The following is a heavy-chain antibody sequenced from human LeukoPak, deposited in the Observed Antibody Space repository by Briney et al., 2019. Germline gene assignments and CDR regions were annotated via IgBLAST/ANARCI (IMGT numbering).Heavy chain of an antibody. D-gene: IGHD3-10*01. CDR2: IIPIFGTA. CDR1: GGTFSSYA. J-gene: IGHJ5*02. Sequence: ASVKVSCKASGGTFSSYAISWVRQAPGQGLEWMGGIIPIFGTANYAQKFQGRVTITADESTSTAYMELSSLRSEDTAVYYCARDHIWFGELFLNWFDPWGQGTLVTVSS. CDR3: ARDHIWFGELFLNWFDP. V-gene: IGHV1-69*13.